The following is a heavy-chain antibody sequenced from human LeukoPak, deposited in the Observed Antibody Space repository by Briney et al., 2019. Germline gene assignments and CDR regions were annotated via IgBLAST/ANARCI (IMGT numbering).Heavy chain of an antibody. J-gene: IGHJ5*02. V-gene: IGHV1-2*02. D-gene: IGHD1-26*01. CDR1: GYAFTDYY. Sequence: ASVKVSCKASGYAFTDYYIHWVRQAPGQGLEWMGWINPSSGGTNYALKFRGRVTMTRDTSINTAYMDLSRLRSDDTAVYYCARDSTKYFDGDFDPWGQGTLVTVSS. CDR2: INPSSGGT. CDR3: ARDSTKYFDGDFDP.